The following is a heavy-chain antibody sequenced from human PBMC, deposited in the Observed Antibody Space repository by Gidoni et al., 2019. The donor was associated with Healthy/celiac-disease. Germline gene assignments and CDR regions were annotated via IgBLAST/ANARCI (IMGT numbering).Heavy chain of an antibody. CDR3: AKLGYCSSTSCYRGAFDI. J-gene: IGHJ3*02. CDR2: ISGSGGST. CDR1: VFTFSSYA. Sequence: EVQLFESGGGLVQPGGSLRLSCAAAVFTFSSYAMSWVRQDPGKGLEWVSAISGSGGSTYYADTVKGRFTISRDNSKNTLYLQMNSLRAEDTAVYYCAKLGYCSSTSCYRGAFDIWGQGTMVTVSS. V-gene: IGHV3-23*01. D-gene: IGHD2-2*01.